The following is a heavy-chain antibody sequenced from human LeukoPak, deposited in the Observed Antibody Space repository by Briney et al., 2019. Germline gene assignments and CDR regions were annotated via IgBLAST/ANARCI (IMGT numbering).Heavy chain of an antibody. CDR2: IYTSGST. D-gene: IGHD3-10*01. CDR3: ARHLWCGELLFDY. V-gene: IGHV4-4*09. Sequence: SETLSLTCTVSGGSISSYYWSWIRQPPGKGLEWIGYIYTSGSTNYNPSLKSRVTISVDTSKNQFSLKLSSVTAADTAVYYCARHLWCGELLFDYWGQGTLVTVSS. CDR1: GGSISSYY. J-gene: IGHJ4*02.